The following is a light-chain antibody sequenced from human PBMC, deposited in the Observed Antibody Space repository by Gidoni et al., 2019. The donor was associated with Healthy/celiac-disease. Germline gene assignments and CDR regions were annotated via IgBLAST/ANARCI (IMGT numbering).Light chain of an antibody. CDR2: DAS. CDR1: QSVSSY. Sequence: EIVSTQSPATLALSPGERATLSCRASQSVSSYLAWYQQKPGQAPRLLIYDASNRATGIPARFSGSGSGTDFTLTISSLETEDFAVYYWQQRSNWPPTFGQGTKVEIK. V-gene: IGKV3-11*01. CDR3: QQRSNWPPT. J-gene: IGKJ1*01.